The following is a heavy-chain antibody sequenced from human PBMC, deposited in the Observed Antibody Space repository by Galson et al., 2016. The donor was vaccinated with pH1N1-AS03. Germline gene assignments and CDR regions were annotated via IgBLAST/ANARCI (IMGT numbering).Heavy chain of an antibody. CDR2: ISTHNGDT. Sequence: SVKVSCKVSGYTFTAYGVSWVRQAPGQGLQWMEWISTHNGDTNYAQNFHGSVTLTTDTSTSTVYLELRSLQSDDTAVYYGASEGFRRRLLLPCAFDVWGQGTRLTVSA. J-gene: IGHJ3*01. CDR3: ASEGFRRRLLLPCAFDV. V-gene: IGHV1-18*01. D-gene: IGHD3-22*01. CDR1: GYTFTAYG.